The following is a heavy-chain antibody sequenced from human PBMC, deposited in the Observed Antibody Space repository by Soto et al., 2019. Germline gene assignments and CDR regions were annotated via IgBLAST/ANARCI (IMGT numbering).Heavy chain of an antibody. J-gene: IGHJ5*02. V-gene: IGHV1-3*01. Sequence: QVHLVQSGAEVKKPGASVKVSCKASGYNFTQYTIHWVRQAPGQRLEWMGWITAGDGKTQYSKKFQTRVTIRSAVAATTVYMDLNSLRSEDTAVYYCARDLYSSSFFWFDAWGRGTLVIVSS. D-gene: IGHD2-2*01. CDR1: GYNFTQYT. CDR2: ITAGDGKT. CDR3: ARDLYSSSFFWFDA.